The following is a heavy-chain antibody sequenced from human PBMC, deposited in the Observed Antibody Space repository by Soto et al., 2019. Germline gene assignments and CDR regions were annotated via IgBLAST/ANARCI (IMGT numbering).Heavy chain of an antibody. CDR2: ISSSSMTI. Sequence: PGGSLRLSCAASGFTFSDYAVNWVRQAPGKGLEWVSYISSSSMTIYYADSVKGRFTISRDNAKNSLYLQLNSLRAEDTAVYYCAREGLRYFDTIDYWGQGTLVTSPQ. CDR1: GFTFSDYA. D-gene: IGHD3-9*01. J-gene: IGHJ4*02. V-gene: IGHV3-48*01. CDR3: AREGLRYFDTIDY.